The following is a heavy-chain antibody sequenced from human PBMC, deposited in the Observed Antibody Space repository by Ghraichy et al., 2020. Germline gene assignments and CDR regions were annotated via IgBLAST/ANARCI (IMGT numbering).Heavy chain of an antibody. CDR1: GYTFTSYY. CDR2: INPSGGST. Sequence: ASVKVSCKASGYTFTSYYMHWVRQAPGQGLEWMGIINPSGGSTSYAQKFQGRVTMTRDTSTSTVYMELSSLRSEDTAVYYCAREGQQPPPLYYYGMDVWGQGTTVTVSS. V-gene: IGHV1-46*01. CDR3: AREGQQPPPLYYYGMDV. D-gene: IGHD6-13*01. J-gene: IGHJ6*02.